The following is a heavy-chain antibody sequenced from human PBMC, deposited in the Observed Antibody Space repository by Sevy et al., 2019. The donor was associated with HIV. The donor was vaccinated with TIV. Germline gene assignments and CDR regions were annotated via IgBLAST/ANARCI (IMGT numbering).Heavy chain of an antibody. D-gene: IGHD1-20*01. CDR1: GYSISSAYY. J-gene: IGHJ4*02. CDR3: ARGHLHNWNFGDYFDY. Sequence: SETLSLTCTVSGYSISSAYYWGWIRQPPGKGLEWIGSIYHSGPTHYTPSLRSRVTISVDTSKNQFSLKLTSVTAAETAVYYCARGHLHNWNFGDYFDYWGQGTLVTVSS. CDR2: IYHSGPT. V-gene: IGHV4-38-2*02.